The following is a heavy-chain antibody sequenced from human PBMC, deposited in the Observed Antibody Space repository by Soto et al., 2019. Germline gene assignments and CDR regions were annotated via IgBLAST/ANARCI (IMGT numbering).Heavy chain of an antibody. V-gene: IGHV3-48*03. CDR1: GFTFSSYE. D-gene: IGHD3-10*01. J-gene: IGHJ5*02. CDR2: ISSSGSTI. Sequence: EVQLVESGGGLVQPGGSLRLSCAASGFTFSSYEMNWVRQAPGKGLEWVSYISSSGSTIYYADSVKGRFTISRDNAKNSLYLQMNSLRAEDTAVYYCARGDYGQYDAYNWFDPWGQGNLVIVAS. CDR3: ARGDYGQYDAYNWFDP.